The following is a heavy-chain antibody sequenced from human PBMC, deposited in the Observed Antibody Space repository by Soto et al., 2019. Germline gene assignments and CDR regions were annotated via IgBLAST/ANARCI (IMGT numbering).Heavy chain of an antibody. CDR3: ARRPTARAS. Sequence: EAQMLESGGGSVQPGGSLRLSCAASGFTFSTYAVAWVRQSPGKGLEWVSSISASGGDTWYADSVMGRFTISRDNSKKTLYLQMNSLRAEDTAVYYCARRPTARASWGQGTLVTVSS. D-gene: IGHD1-1*01. J-gene: IGHJ5*02. V-gene: IGHV3-23*01. CDR1: GFTFSTYA. CDR2: ISASGGDT.